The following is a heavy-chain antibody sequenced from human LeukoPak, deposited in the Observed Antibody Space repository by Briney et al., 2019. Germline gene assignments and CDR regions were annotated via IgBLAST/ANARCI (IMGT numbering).Heavy chain of an antibody. CDR1: GFIFSDYY. CDR3: ARVGSDRNVFDI. J-gene: IGHJ3*02. Sequence: GGSLRLSCAASGFIFSDYYMTWIRQAPGKGLEWLSYISGSGSDTNYADSVKGRFTTSRDNAKNSLYLQMNSLRAEDTAVYYCARVGSDRNVFDIWGQGTMVTVSS. V-gene: IGHV3-11*06. CDR2: ISGSGSDT. D-gene: IGHD1-14*01.